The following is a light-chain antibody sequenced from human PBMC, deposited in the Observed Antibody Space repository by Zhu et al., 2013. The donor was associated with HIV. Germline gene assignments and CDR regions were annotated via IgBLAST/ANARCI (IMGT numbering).Light chain of an antibody. Sequence: EIVLTQSPGTLSLSPGERATLSCRASQNINNSYLAWFQQKPGQAPRLHIYGASSRATGIPDRFSGSGSGQTSLSPSADWSLKIFAVYYCHQYGSSPTFGPGTRVDI. J-gene: IGKJ3*01. CDR2: GAS. CDR1: QNINNSY. V-gene: IGKV3-20*01. CDR3: HQYGSSPT.